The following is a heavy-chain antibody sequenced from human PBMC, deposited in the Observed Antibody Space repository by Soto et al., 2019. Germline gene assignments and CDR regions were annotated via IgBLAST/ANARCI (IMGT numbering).Heavy chain of an antibody. J-gene: IGHJ4*02. CDR2: ISGSGGST. Sequence: PGGSLRLSCAASGLTFSDYAMSWVRQAPGKGLERVSTISGSGGSTYYADSVKGRFTISRVNSKTTLYLQMNSLRAEDTAVYYCAKDGYTGFDPSHFDYWGQGTLVTVSS. V-gene: IGHV3-23*01. CDR3: AKDGYTGFDPSHFDY. D-gene: IGHD5-12*01. CDR1: GLTFSDYA.